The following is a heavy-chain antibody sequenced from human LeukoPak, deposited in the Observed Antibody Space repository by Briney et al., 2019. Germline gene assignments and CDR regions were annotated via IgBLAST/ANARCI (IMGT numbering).Heavy chain of an antibody. J-gene: IGHJ4*02. V-gene: IGHV3-48*03. Sequence: GGSLRLSCAASGFSISSYEMIWVRQAPGKGLEWVSYISSGSSTVYYADSVKGRFSISRDNAKNSLYLQMNSLRAEDTALYYCASHYGDYSFDYWGQGTLVTVSS. CDR1: GFSISSYE. D-gene: IGHD4-17*01. CDR3: ASHYGDYSFDY. CDR2: ISSGSSTV.